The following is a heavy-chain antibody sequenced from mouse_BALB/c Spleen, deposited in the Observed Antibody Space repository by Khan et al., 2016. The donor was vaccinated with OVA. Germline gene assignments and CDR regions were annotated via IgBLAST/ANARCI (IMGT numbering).Heavy chain of an antibody. CDR3: ARLAYYYDSEGFAY. Sequence: EVELVEFGGDLVEPGGSLKLSCAASGFTFSTYGMSWVRQTPDKRLEWVATISTGGHYTYFPDSVRGRFTISRDNAKNTLYLQMTSVKSEDTAMFYCARLAYYYDSEGFAYWGQGTLVTVSA. V-gene: IGHV5-6*01. CDR2: ISTGGHYT. D-gene: IGHD1-1*01. J-gene: IGHJ3*01. CDR1: GFTFSTYG.